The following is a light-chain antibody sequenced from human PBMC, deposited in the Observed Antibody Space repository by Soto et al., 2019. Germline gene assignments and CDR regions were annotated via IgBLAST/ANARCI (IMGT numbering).Light chain of an antibody. CDR3: SSYASGSTYVL. Sequence: QSALTQPASVSGSPGQSITISCTGTNSDIGGYNYVSWYQQHPGKAPKLMIYDVSNRPSGVSNRFSGSKSGNTASLTISGLQAEDEAVYYCSSYASGSTYVLFGGGTKLTVL. V-gene: IGLV2-14*01. J-gene: IGLJ2*01. CDR1: NSDIGGYNY. CDR2: DVS.